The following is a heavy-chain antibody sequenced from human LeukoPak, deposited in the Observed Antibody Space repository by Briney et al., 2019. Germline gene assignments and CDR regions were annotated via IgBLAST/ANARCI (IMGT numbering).Heavy chain of an antibody. CDR3: ARLSSSGWYGASY. Sequence: GESLKISCKGSGYSFTIYWIAWVRQMPGKGLEWMGIIYPGDSDTTYSPPFQGQVTISADKSISTAYLQWSSLKASDTAMYYCARLSSSGWYGASYWGQGTLVTVSS. CDR1: GYSFTIYW. J-gene: IGHJ4*02. V-gene: IGHV5-51*01. CDR2: IYPGDSDT. D-gene: IGHD6-19*01.